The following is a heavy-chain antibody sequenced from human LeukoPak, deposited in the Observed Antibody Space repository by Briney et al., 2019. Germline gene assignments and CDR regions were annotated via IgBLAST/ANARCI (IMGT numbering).Heavy chain of an antibody. CDR3: ARDSGYSTGWPNFYYYYYMDV. CDR2: ISRSGSTI. Sequence: GGSLRLSCAASGFSFSTYEMNWVRQAPGKGLEWVSYISRSGSTIYYADSVKGRFTISRDNAKNSLYLQMNSLRAEDTAVYYCARDSGYSTGWPNFYYYYYMDVWGKGTTVTISS. CDR1: GFSFSTYE. J-gene: IGHJ6*03. D-gene: IGHD6-19*01. V-gene: IGHV3-48*03.